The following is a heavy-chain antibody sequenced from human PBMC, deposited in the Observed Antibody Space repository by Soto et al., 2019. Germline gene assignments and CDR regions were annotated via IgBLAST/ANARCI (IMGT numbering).Heavy chain of an antibody. J-gene: IGHJ6*02. V-gene: IGHV1-8*01. CDR2: MNPNSGNT. Sequence: QVQLVQSGAEVKKPGASVKVSCKASGYTFTSYDINWVRQATGQGLEWMGWMNPNSGNTGYAQKFQGRVTMTRNTSXSXAYXELSSLRSEDTAVYYCARRGYSSSWYYYYYYCMDVWGQGTTVTVSS. CDR1: GYTFTSYD. CDR3: ARRGYSSSWYYYYYYCMDV. D-gene: IGHD6-13*01.